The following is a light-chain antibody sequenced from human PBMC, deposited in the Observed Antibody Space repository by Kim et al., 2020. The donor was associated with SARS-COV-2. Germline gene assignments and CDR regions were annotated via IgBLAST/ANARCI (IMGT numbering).Light chain of an antibody. CDR2: GKN. Sequence: VAVGQTVRITCQGDSLRSYYATWYQQKPGQAPILVIYGKNNRPSGIPDRFSGSSSGNTASLTITGTQAGDEAYYYCNSRDSNDNVVFGGGTKLTVL. CDR1: SLRSYY. CDR3: NSRDSNDNVV. J-gene: IGLJ2*01. V-gene: IGLV3-19*01.